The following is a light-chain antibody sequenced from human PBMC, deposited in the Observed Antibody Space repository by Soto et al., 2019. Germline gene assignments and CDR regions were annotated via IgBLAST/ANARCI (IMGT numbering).Light chain of an antibody. Sequence: EIVLTQSPGTLSLSPGERATLSCRASQSVSNNYLAWYQQKPGQAPRLLIYGASSRATGIPDRFSGSGSGTDFALIISRLEPEDFAVYHCQQYGGSPWTFGQGTKVDIK. CDR2: GAS. CDR1: QSVSNNY. CDR3: QQYGGSPWT. J-gene: IGKJ1*01. V-gene: IGKV3-20*01.